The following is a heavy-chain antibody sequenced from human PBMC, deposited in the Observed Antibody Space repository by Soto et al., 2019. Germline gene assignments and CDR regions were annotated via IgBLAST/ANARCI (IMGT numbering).Heavy chain of an antibody. CDR3: ARLRGIYSNSPGDL. CDR2: LTSGGSST. Sequence: GGSLRLSCEASGFTFISHAMTWVRQTPGKGLEWVSALTSGGSSTYYADSVKGRFTISRDNSKNTLYLQMDRLRGEDSATYYCARLRGIYSNSPGDLWGQGTVVTVSS. D-gene: IGHD2-2*01. CDR1: GFTFISHA. J-gene: IGHJ5*02. V-gene: IGHV3-23*01.